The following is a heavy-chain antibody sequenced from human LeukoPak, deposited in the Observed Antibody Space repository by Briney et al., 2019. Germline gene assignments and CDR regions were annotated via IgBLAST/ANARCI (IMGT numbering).Heavy chain of an antibody. V-gene: IGHV4-34*01. J-gene: IGHJ4*02. CDR2: INHSGST. D-gene: IGHD4-23*01. CDR1: GGSFSGYY. CDR3: ASLTTVVTPYFDY. Sequence: PSETLSLTCAVYGGSFSGYYWSWIRQPPGKGLEWIGEINHSGSTNCNPSLKSRVTISVDTSKNQFSLKLSSVTAADTAVYYCASLTTVVTPYFDYWGQGTLVTVSS.